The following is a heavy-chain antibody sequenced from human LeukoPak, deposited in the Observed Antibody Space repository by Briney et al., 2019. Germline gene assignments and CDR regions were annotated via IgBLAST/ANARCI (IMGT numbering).Heavy chain of an antibody. D-gene: IGHD3-10*01. J-gene: IGHJ6*02. V-gene: IGHV3-48*03. Sequence: PGGFLRLSCAASGFTFSSYEMNWSARLPGKGRNGFSKIIGGGSTIYYADSVKGRFTISRDNAKNSLYLQMNSLRAEDTAVYYCASESITMVRGVIHYYGMDVWGQGTTVTVSS. CDR3: ASESITMVRGVIHYYGMDV. CDR1: GFTFSSYE. CDR2: IIGGGSTI.